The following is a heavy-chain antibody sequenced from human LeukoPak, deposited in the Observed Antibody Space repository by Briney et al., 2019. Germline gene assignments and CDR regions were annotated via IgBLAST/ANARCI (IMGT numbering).Heavy chain of an antibody. CDR3: ARLDYYGYPGY. CDR1: GFTFSSYA. J-gene: IGHJ4*02. D-gene: IGHD3-10*01. CDR2: ISGSGGST. V-gene: IGHV3-23*01. Sequence: GGSLRLSCAASGFTFSSYAMSWVRQAPGKGLEWVSAISGSGGSTYYADSVKGRFTISRDNAKNSLYLQMNSLRAEDTAVYYCARLDYYGYPGYWGQGTLVTVSS.